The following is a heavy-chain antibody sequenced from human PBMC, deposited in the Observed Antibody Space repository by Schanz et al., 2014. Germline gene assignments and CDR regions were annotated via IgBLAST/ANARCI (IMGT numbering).Heavy chain of an antibody. CDR2: MQPDSGKT. CDR1: GYTFSNDD. Sequence: QVQLVQSGAELRKPGTSVKVSCKTSGYTFSNDDINWVRQAIGQGPEWMGWMQPDSGKTHYAQKLQGRVTMTADTSTSAAYMDLRSLRSDDTAVYYCARDQSPYTNSTGVRYFDYWGQGSLVTVSS. CDR3: ARDQSPYTNSTGVRYFDY. V-gene: IGHV1-8*01. J-gene: IGHJ4*02. D-gene: IGHD6-6*01.